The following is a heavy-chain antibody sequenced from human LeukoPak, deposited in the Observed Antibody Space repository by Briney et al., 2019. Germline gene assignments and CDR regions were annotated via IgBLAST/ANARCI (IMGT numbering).Heavy chain of an antibody. CDR2: INPNSGGT. D-gene: IGHD2-15*01. V-gene: IGHV1-2*02. CDR1: GYTFTGYY. CDR3: ARARPPLSVVGGLCDY. J-gene: IGHJ4*02. Sequence: APVKVSCKASGYTFTGYYMHWVRQAPGQGLEWMGWINPNSGGTNYAQKFQGRVTMTRDTSISTAYMELSSLRSDDTAVYYCARARPPLSVVGGLCDYWGQGTLVTVSS.